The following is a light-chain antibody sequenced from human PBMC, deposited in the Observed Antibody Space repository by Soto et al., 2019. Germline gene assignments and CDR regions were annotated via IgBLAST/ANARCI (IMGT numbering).Light chain of an antibody. J-gene: IGKJ1*01. CDR3: QQYNSLWT. CDR2: DAS. CDR1: QSISSW. V-gene: IGKV1-5*01. Sequence: HMTQSPSTLSASVGYRVTITCRASQSISSWLAWYQQKPGKAPKLLIYDASSLESGVPSRFSGSGSGTEFTLTISSLKPDEFATYDCQQYNSLWTFGQGTKVDIK.